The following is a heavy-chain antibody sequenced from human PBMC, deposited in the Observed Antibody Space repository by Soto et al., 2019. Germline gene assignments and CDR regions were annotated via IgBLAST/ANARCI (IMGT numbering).Heavy chain of an antibody. CDR3: ARKDFWSAYNTWFDP. D-gene: IGHD3-3*01. V-gene: IGHV3-21*01. CDR1: GFTFSSYS. J-gene: IGHJ5*02. CDR2: ITGSGTYM. Sequence: EVQLVESGGGLVKPGGSLRLSCVASGFTFSSYSMNWVRQAPGEGLEWVSSITGSGTYMLYADSVKGRFSISRDNAKNSLYLQMNSLRADDTAVYYCARKDFWSAYNTWFDPWGQGTLVTVSS.